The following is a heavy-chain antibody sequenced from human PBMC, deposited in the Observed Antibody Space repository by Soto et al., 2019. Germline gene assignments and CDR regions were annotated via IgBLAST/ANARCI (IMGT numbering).Heavy chain of an antibody. CDR3: ARAEGFGGMECDAFDI. V-gene: IGHV4-31*03. CDR1: GGSISSGGYY. Sequence: QVQLQESGPGLVKPSQTLSLTCTVSGGSISSGGYYWSWIRQHPGKGLEWIGYIYYSGSTYYNPSRKSRVTISVDTSKNQFSLKLSSVTAADTAVYYCARAEGFGGMECDAFDIWGQGTMVTVSS. J-gene: IGHJ3*02. CDR2: IYYSGST. D-gene: IGHD3-10*01.